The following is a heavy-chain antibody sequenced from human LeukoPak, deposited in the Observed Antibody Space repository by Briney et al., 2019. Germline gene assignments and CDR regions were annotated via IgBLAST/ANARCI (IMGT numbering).Heavy chain of an antibody. CDR3: ATARYNWNDGYYFDY. Sequence: ASVKVSCKASGYTFTGYYMHWVRQAPRQGLEWMGWINPNSGGTNYAQKFQGRVTMTRDTSISTAYMELSRLRSDDTAVYYCATARYNWNDGYYFDYWGQGTLVTVSS. CDR2: INPNSGGT. CDR1: GYTFTGYY. D-gene: IGHD1-1*01. J-gene: IGHJ4*02. V-gene: IGHV1-2*02.